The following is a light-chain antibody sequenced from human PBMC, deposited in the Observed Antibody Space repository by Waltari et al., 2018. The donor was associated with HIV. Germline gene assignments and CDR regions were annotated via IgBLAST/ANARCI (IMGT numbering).Light chain of an antibody. CDR1: QTITTY. CDR2: DAS. V-gene: IGKV1-39*01. J-gene: IGKJ1*01. Sequence: DIQMNQSPSSLSASEGDRVTVTCRASQTITTYLNWYQQKPGKAPKLLIYDASSLQSGVPSRFSGSGSGTDFTLTVSSLQAEDFATYYCQQSYSSPWTFGQGTKVEIK. CDR3: QQSYSSPWT.